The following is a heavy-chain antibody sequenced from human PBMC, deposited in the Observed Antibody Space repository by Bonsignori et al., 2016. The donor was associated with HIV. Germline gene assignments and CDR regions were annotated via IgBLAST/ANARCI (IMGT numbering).Heavy chain of an antibody. V-gene: IGHV3-9*01. D-gene: IGHD6-19*01. CDR2: ISWNSRSI. J-gene: IGHJ4*02. CDR3: AKAHSSAWYAHFDY. Sequence: WIRQPPGKGLQWVAGISWNSRSIGYADSVKGRFTISRDNAQKSLYLQMNSLRAEDTALYYCAKAHSSAWYAHFDYWGRGALVTVSS.